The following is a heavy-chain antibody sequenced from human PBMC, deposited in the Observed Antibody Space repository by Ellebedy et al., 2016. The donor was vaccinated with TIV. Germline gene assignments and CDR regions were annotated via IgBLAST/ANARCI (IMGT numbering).Heavy chain of an antibody. CDR1: GFTFDDYG. V-gene: IGHV3-9*01. J-gene: IGHJ6*02. CDR3: AREGDTAMVHGMDV. Sequence: PGGSLRLSCAASGFTFDDYGMHWVRQAPGKGLEWVSGISWNSGKIGYADSVKGRFTISRDNAKNSLYLQMNSLRAEDTAVYYCAREGDTAMVHGMDVWGQGTTVTVSS. D-gene: IGHD5-18*01. CDR2: ISWNSGKI.